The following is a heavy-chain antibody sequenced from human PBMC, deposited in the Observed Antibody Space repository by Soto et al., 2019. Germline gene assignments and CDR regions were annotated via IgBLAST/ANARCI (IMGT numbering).Heavy chain of an antibody. CDR3: ARRYSSGRFDP. CDR2: IYYSXST. Sequence: TLSLTCTVSGGSISSYYWSWIRQPPGKGMEWIGXIYYSXSTNSNHSLKXXVTISVDTXKNHLSLKPSSVTDADKDVYYCARRYSSGRFDPWGQGTLVTVSS. J-gene: IGHJ5*02. V-gene: IGHV4-59*08. D-gene: IGHD6-19*01. CDR1: GGSISSYY.